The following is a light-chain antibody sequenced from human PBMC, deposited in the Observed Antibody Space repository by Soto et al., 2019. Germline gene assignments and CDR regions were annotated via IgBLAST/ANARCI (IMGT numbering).Light chain of an antibody. J-gene: IGKJ4*01. Sequence: DIHLTQSPSLLSASVGDRVTITCRASQGISQYVAWYQQKPGKAPKLLIFAAAVLQGGVPSRFSGTGSATEFILTINGPQPQDFATYYCQQVNSYPLTFGGGTRVEIK. CDR1: QGISQY. CDR3: QQVNSYPLT. CDR2: AAA. V-gene: IGKV1-9*01.